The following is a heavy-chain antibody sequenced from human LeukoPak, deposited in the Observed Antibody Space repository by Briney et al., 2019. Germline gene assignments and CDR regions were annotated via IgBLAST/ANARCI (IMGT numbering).Heavy chain of an antibody. J-gene: IGHJ3*02. D-gene: IGHD3-16*01. CDR3: ARASIMTDAFDI. Sequence: NPSVTLSLTCTVSGGSISSHYWSWIRQPPGKGLEWIGYIYYSGSTNYNPSLKSRVTISVDTSKNQFSLKLSSVTAADTAEYYCARASIMTDAFDIWGQGTMVTVSS. CDR2: IYYSGST. CDR1: GGSISSHY. V-gene: IGHV4-59*11.